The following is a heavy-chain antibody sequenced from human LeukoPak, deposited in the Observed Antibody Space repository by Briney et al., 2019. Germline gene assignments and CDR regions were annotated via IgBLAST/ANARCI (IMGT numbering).Heavy chain of an antibody. V-gene: IGHV1-3*03. CDR2: INAGNGNT. Sequence: ASVKVSCKASGYTFTSYAMHWVRQAPGQRLEWMGWINAGNGNTKYSQEFQGRVTITRDASASTAYMELSSLRSEDMAVYYCARERDYYDSSGWRFFDYWGRGTLVTVSS. D-gene: IGHD3-22*01. CDR3: ARERDYYDSSGWRFFDY. J-gene: IGHJ4*02. CDR1: GYTFTSYA.